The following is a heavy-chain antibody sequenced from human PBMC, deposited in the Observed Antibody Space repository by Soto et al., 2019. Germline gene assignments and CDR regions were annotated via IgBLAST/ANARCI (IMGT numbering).Heavy chain of an antibody. D-gene: IGHD1-1*01. CDR3: VTGGYFLDY. J-gene: IGHJ4*02. V-gene: IGHV3-15*07. CDR2: IKSKPAGGTI. Sequence: SLRLSCAGSGFTFSNAWMNWVRQAPGKGLEWVGRIKSKPAGGTIDYAAPVQGRFTISRDDAKNMVYVEMDGLKPEDTAVYYCVTGGYFLDYWGQGTPVTSPQ. CDR1: GFTFSNAW.